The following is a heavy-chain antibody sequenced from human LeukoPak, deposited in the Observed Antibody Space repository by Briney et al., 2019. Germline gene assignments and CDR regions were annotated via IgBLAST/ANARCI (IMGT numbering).Heavy chain of an antibody. Sequence: GGSLRLSCAASGFTFSSYAMSWVRQAPGKGLEWVSAISGSGGSTYYADSVKGRFTISRDNSKNTLYLQMNSLRAEDTAVYYCAEVGNYYDSSGYYYYFDYWGQGTLVTVSS. CDR3: AEVGNYYDSSGYYYYFDY. V-gene: IGHV3-23*01. CDR1: GFTFSSYA. J-gene: IGHJ4*02. D-gene: IGHD3-22*01. CDR2: ISGSGGST.